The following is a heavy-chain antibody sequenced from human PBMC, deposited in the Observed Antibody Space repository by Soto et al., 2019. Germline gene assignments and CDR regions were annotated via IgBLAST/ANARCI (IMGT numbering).Heavy chain of an antibody. J-gene: IGHJ4*02. V-gene: IGHV1-3*01. CDR1: GYTFTSYA. Sequence: ASVKVSCKASGYTFTSYAMHWVRQAPGQRLEWMGWINAGNGNTKYSRKFQGRVTITRDTSASTAYMELSSLRSEDTAVYYCARDQNAVVVTFYFDYWGQGTLVTVSS. CDR3: ARDQNAVVVTFYFDY. CDR2: INAGNGNT. D-gene: IGHD3-22*01.